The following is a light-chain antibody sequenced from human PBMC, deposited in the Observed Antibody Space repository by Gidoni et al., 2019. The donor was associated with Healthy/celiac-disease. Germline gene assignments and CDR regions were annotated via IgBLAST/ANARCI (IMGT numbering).Light chain of an antibody. V-gene: IGKV3-11*01. J-gene: IGKJ4*01. CDR1: QSVSSY. CDR3: QQRSNWPPGLS. Sequence: EMLLTQSPATLSSSPGERATLSCRASQSVSSYLAWYQQKPGQAPRLLIYDASNRATGIPARFSGSGSGTDFTLTISSLEPEDFAVYYCQQRSNWPPGLSFGGGTKVEIK. CDR2: DAS.